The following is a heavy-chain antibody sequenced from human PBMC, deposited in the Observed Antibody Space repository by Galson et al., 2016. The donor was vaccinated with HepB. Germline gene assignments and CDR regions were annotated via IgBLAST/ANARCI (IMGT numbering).Heavy chain of an antibody. CDR2: ISSSSTYI. J-gene: IGHJ4*02. CDR1: GFTFTRYS. V-gene: IGHV3-21*03. CDR3: ARYSAY. Sequence: SLRLSCATSGFTFTRYSMYWVRQAPVKGLDWISSISSSSTYIYYAYSVKGRFTVSRDNAETSLDLQMNNLIVEDTGVDYCARYSAYWGQGTLVTV. D-gene: IGHD2-21*01.